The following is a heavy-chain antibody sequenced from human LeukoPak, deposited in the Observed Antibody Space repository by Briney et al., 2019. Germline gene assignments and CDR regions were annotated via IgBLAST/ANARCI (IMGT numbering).Heavy chain of an antibody. D-gene: IGHD3-3*01. Sequence: GESLKISCKGSGYSFTSYWIGWVRQMPGKGLEWMGIIYPGDSDPRYSPSFQGQVTISAAKPISTPSRQWRRLKASDTAMYYCAVARTIFGVVIEYSWFDPWGQGTLVTVSS. V-gene: IGHV5-51*04. CDR1: GYSFTSYW. J-gene: IGHJ5*02. CDR2: IYPGDSDP. CDR3: AVARTIFGVVIEYSWFDP.